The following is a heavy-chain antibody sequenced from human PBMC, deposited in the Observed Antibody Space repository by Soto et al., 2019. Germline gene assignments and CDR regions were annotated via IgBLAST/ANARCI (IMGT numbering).Heavy chain of an antibody. CDR3: ARYGDYDYYYYGMDV. J-gene: IGHJ6*02. V-gene: IGHV4-39*01. Sequence: SETLSLTCTVSGGSISSSSYYWGWIRQPPGKGLEWIGSIYYSGSTYYNPSLKSRVTISVDTSKNQFSLKLSSVTAADTAVYYCARYGDYDYYYYGMDVWGQGTTVTVSS. CDR1: GGSISSSSYY. D-gene: IGHD4-17*01. CDR2: IYYSGST.